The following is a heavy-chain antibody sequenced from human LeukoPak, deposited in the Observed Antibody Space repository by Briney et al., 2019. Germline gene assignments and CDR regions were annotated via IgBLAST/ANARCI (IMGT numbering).Heavy chain of an antibody. CDR2: IYYSGST. Sequence: SETLSLTCTVSGGSISSYYWSWIRQPPGKGLEWIGCIYYSGSTNYNPSFKSRVTISVDTSKNQFSLKLSSVTAADTAVYYCARNYYDSSGYYLYYFDYWGQGTLVTVSS. CDR1: GGSISSYY. CDR3: ARNYYDSSGYYLYYFDY. D-gene: IGHD3-22*01. V-gene: IGHV4-59*01. J-gene: IGHJ4*02.